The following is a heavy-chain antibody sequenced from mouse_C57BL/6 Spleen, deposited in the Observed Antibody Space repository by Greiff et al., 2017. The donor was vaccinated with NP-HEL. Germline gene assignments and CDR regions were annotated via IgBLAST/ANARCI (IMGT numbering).Heavy chain of an antibody. V-gene: IGHV5-17*01. CDR3: ARRGVYDYANYYAMDY. CDR2: ISSGSSTI. D-gene: IGHD2-4*01. CDR1: GFTFSDYG. Sequence: EVMLVESGGGLVKPGGSLKLSCAASGFTFSDYGMHWVRQAPEKGLEWVAYISSGSSTIYYADPVKGRFTISRDNAKNTLFLQMTSLRSEDKAMDYCARRGVYDYANYYAMDYWGQGTSVTVSS. J-gene: IGHJ4*01.